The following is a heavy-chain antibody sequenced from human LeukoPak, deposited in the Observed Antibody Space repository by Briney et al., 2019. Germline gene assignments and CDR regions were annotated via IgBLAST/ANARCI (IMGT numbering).Heavy chain of an antibody. Sequence: GSLRLSCAASGFTFSSYAMSWVRQAPGKGLEWVSAISGSGGSTYYADSVKGRFTISRGNSKNTLYLQMNSLRAEDTAVYYCAKSQWELLYYFDYWGQGTLVTVSS. CDR3: AKSQWELLYYFDY. CDR1: GFTFSSYA. J-gene: IGHJ4*02. V-gene: IGHV3-23*01. CDR2: ISGSGGST. D-gene: IGHD1-26*01.